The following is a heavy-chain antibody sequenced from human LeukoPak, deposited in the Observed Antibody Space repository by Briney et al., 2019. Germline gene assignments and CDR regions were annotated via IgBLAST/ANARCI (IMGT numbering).Heavy chain of an antibody. V-gene: IGHV1-69*13. CDR1: GGTCISYA. CDR2: IIPIFGTA. J-gene: IGHJ4*02. D-gene: IGHD3-22*01. Sequence: SVKVSCEASGGTCISYAISWVRQAPGQGLEWVGGIIPIFGTANYAQKFQGRVTITADESTSTAYMELSSLRSEDTAVYYCARRYDYYDSSGYYDYWGQGTLVTVSS. CDR3: ARRYDYYDSSGYYDY.